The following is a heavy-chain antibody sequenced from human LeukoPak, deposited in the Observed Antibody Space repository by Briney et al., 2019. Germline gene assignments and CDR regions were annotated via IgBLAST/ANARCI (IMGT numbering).Heavy chain of an antibody. V-gene: IGHV1-8*03. CDR3: ARETGDSSGYYYANDAFDI. Sequence: GASVKVSCKASGYTFTSYDINWVRQATGQGLEWMGWMNPNSGNTGYAQKFQGRVTITRNTSISTAYMELRSLRSDDTAVYYCARETGDSSGYYYANDAFDIWGQGTMVTVSS. D-gene: IGHD3-22*01. J-gene: IGHJ3*02. CDR1: GYTFTSYD. CDR2: MNPNSGNT.